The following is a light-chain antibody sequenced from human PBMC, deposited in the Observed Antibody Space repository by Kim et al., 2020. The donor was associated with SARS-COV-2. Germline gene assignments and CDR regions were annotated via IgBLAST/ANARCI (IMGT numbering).Light chain of an antibody. CDR3: AAWDDSLNGLV. J-gene: IGLJ2*01. CDR2: SNN. V-gene: IGLV1-44*01. Sequence: QPVLTQPPSASGTPGQRVTISCSGSSSNIGSNTVNWYQQLPGTAPKLLMYSNNRRPSGVPDRFSGSKSGTSASLAISGLQSEDESDYYCAAWDDSLNGLVFGGGTQLTVL. CDR1: SSNIGSNT.